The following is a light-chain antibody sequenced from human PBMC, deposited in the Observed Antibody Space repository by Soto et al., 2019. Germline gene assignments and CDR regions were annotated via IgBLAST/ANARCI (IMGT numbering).Light chain of an antibody. CDR2: GAS. Sequence: DTQMTQSPSIVSASVGDRVTITCRASQNIRNWLAWYQQKPGKAPKVLIYGASNLESGVPSSFSGSGSGTEFTLTISSLQPDDFATYYCQQYDGHFGQGTKVEIK. V-gene: IGKV1-5*01. CDR1: QNIRNW. J-gene: IGKJ2*01. CDR3: QQYDGH.